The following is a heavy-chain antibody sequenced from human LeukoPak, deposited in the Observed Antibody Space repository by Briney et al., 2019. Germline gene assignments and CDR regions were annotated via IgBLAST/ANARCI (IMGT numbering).Heavy chain of an antibody. CDR2: INEDGSDA. J-gene: IGHJ5*02. Sequence: GGSLRLSCAASGFTFSRFWMSWVRQAPDKGLEWVANINEDGSDAYYVDSVKGRFTISRDNPKNSVSLQMKSLRAEDTALYYCARREWLRHERTGYYAFNAWGQGTLVTVSS. CDR3: ARREWLRHERTGYYAFNA. CDR1: GFTFSRFW. D-gene: IGHD1-26*01. V-gene: IGHV3-7*01.